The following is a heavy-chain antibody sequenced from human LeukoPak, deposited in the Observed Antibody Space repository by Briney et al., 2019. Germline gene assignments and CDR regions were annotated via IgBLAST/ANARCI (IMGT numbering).Heavy chain of an antibody. Sequence: ASLKVSCKASGYTFTNYDINWVRQATGQGLEWMGWMNPSSGNTGYAQKFQGRVTMTGNTSISTAYMELSSLRSEDTAVYYCARRPSKYYDILTGYYRSEFDYWGQGTLVTVSS. CDR2: MNPSSGNT. V-gene: IGHV1-8*01. D-gene: IGHD3-9*01. CDR3: ARRPSKYYDILTGYYRSEFDY. CDR1: GYTFTNYD. J-gene: IGHJ4*02.